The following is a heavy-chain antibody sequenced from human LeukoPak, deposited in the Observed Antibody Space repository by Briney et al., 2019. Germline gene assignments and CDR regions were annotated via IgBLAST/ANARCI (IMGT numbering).Heavy chain of an antibody. CDR3: AGAHATLKYFDY. V-gene: IGHV3-72*01. D-gene: IGHD2-2*01. CDR2: TRDKANSDTT. CDR1: GFTFSDHY. Sequence: GGSLRLSCAASGFTFSDHYMDWVRQAPGKGLEWVGRTRDKANSDTTEYAASGKGRFTISRDDSKKSLYLQMNSLKTEDTAVYYCAGAHATLKYFDYWGQGVLVTVSS. J-gene: IGHJ4*02.